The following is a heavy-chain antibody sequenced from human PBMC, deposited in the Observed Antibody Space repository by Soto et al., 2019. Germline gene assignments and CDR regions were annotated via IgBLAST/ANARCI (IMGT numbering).Heavy chain of an antibody. CDR3: AREMRQYGDYVMEY. J-gene: IGHJ4*02. Sequence: QVQLVQSGAEVKKPGASVKVSCKASGYTFTGYYMHWVRQAPGQGLEWMGWINPNSGGTKYAQKFQGWVTMTRDTSISTAYMELSRLRSDDTAVYYCAREMRQYGDYVMEYWGQGTLVTVSS. CDR1: GYTFTGYY. CDR2: INPNSGGT. D-gene: IGHD4-17*01. V-gene: IGHV1-2*04.